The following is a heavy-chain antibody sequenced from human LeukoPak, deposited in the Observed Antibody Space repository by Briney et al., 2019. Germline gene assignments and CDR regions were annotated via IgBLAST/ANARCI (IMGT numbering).Heavy chain of an antibody. V-gene: IGHV3-23*01. CDR1: GFTFSSYA. CDR3: AKALRRGYSYGYEGPFDY. Sequence: GGSLRLSCAPSGFTFSSYAMSWVRQAPGKGLEWVSAISGSGGSTYYADSVKGRFTISRDNSKNTLYLQMNSLRAEDTAVYYCAKALRRGYSYGYEGPFDYWGQGTLVTVSS. CDR2: ISGSGGST. J-gene: IGHJ4*02. D-gene: IGHD5-18*01.